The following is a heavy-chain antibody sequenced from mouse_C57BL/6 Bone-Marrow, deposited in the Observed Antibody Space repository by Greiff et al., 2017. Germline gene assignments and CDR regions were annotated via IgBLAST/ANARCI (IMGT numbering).Heavy chain of an antibody. CDR3: AREIYGNYAYWYFDV. CDR1: GYTFTGYW. V-gene: IGHV1-50*01. CDR2: IDPSDSYT. Sequence: QVQLQQPGAELVKPGASVKLSCKASGYTFTGYWMQWVKQRPGQGLEWIGEIDPSDSYTNYNQKFKGKATLTVDTSSSTAYMQLSSLTSEDSAVYYCAREIYGNYAYWYFDVWGTGTTVTVSS. J-gene: IGHJ1*03. D-gene: IGHD2-1*01.